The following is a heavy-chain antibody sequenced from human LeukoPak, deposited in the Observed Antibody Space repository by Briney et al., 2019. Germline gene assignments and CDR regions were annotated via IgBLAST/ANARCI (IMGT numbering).Heavy chain of an antibody. CDR3: ARDPNYSSGWFVFDY. J-gene: IGHJ4*02. CDR1: GGSISSGGYS. CDR2: IYHSGST. V-gene: IGHV4-30-2*01. Sequence: SQTLSLTCAVSGGSISSGGYSWSWIRQPPGKGLEWIGYIYHSGSTYYNPSLKSRVTISVDRSKNQFSLKLSSVTAADTAVYYCARDPNYSSGWFVFDYWGQGTLVTVSS. D-gene: IGHD6-19*01.